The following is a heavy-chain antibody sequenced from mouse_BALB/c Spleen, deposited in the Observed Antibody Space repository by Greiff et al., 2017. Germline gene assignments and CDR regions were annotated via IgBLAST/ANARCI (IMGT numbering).Heavy chain of an antibody. V-gene: IGHV2-9*02. CDR3: AREWGLRLGFDY. J-gene: IGHJ2*01. Sequence: LVAPSQSLSITCTVSGFSLTSYGVHWVRQPPGKGLEWLGVIWAGGSTNYNSALMSRLSISKDNSKSQVFLKMNSLQTDDTAMYYCAREWGLRLGFDYWGQGTTLTVSS. CDR2: IWAGGST. D-gene: IGHD2-2*01. CDR1: GFSLTSYG.